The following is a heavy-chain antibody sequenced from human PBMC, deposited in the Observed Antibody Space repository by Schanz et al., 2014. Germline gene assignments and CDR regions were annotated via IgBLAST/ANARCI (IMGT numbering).Heavy chain of an antibody. CDR1: GFTFSTYA. CDR2: ITTGGNT. D-gene: IGHD2-15*01. Sequence: EVHLVESGGALVQPGGSLRLSCSASGFTFSTYAMSWARQTPGKGLEWVSSITTGGNTYYRDSVKGRFIVSRDNSKNTLYLEMNRLRVDDTAVYYCSKDKQGSRSDDSWGQGTLVTDSS. J-gene: IGHJ5*01. CDR3: SKDKQGSRSDDS. V-gene: IGHV3-23*04.